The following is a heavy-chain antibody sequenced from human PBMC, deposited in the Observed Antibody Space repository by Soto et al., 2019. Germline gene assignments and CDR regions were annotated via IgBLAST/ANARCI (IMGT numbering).Heavy chain of an antibody. V-gene: IGHV1-8*01. CDR3: ARGSRRAIVVVVAATSPYHFYY. J-gene: IGHJ4*02. Sequence: ASVKVSCKASGYTFTSYDINWVRQATGQGLEWMGWMNPNSGNTGYAQKFQGRVTMTRNTSISTAYMELSSLRSEDTAVYYCARGSRRAIVVVVAATSPYHFYYWGQGTLVTVSS. D-gene: IGHD2-15*01. CDR2: MNPNSGNT. CDR1: GYTFTSYD.